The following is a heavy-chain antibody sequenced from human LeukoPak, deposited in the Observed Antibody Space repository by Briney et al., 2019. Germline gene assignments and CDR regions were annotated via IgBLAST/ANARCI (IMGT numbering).Heavy chain of an antibody. J-gene: IGHJ6*03. CDR2: TYYSGST. CDR1: GGSISSRSYY. V-gene: IGHV4-39*01. CDR3: ARLRVSYMDV. D-gene: IGHD2-21*01. Sequence: SETVSLTCSVSGGSISSRSYYWVWIPQPPGKGLEWIVSTYYSGSTDYNPSLKSRVTISLDTSKNQFSLKLNSVTAADTAVYYCARLRVSYMDVWGKGTTVTVSS.